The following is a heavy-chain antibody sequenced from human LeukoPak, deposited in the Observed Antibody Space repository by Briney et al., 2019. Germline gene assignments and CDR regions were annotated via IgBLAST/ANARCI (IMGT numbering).Heavy chain of an antibody. J-gene: IGHJ4*02. V-gene: IGHV3-30*02. CDR1: GFTFSSYG. CDR2: IRYDGSNK. CDR3: AKDQTFEGSYPRWKDY. D-gene: IGHD1-26*01. Sequence: GGSLRLPCAASGFTFSSYGMHWVRQAPGKGLEWVAFIRYDGSNKYYADSVKGRFTISRDNSKNTLYLQMNSLRAEDTAVYYCAKDQTFEGSYPRWKDYWGQGTLVTVSS.